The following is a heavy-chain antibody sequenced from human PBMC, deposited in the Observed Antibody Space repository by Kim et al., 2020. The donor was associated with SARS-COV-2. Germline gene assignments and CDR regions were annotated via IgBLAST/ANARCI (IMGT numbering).Heavy chain of an antibody. CDR1: GFTFSSYS. D-gene: IGHD3-10*01. CDR2: ISSSSTI. J-gene: IGHJ2*01. Sequence: GGSLRLSCAASGFTFSSYSMNWVRQAPGKGLEWVSYISSSSTIYYADSVKGRFTISRDNAKNSLYLQMNSLRDEDTAVYYCARDKAALLWYFDLWGRGTLVTVSS. V-gene: IGHV3-48*02. CDR3: ARDKAALLWYFDL.